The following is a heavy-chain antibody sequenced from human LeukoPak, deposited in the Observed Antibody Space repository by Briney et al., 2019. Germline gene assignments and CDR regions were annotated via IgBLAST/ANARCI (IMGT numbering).Heavy chain of an antibody. J-gene: IGHJ6*03. CDR1: GYSENFYG. D-gene: IGHD3-10*01. CDR3: ARDDDYGSGTYMDV. Sequence: ASVKVSCKTSGYSENFYGITWVRQVAGQGLEWMGWVRPNSGGTKYSQKFQGRVTMTRDTSINTAYMELDRLRSDDTAVYYCARDDDYGSGTYMDVWGKGTTVTVSS. CDR2: VRPNSGGT. V-gene: IGHV1-2*02.